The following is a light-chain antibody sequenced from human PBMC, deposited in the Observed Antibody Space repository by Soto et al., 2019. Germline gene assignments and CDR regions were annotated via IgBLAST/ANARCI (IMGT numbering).Light chain of an antibody. V-gene: IGKV2D-29*01. CDR2: DVS. J-gene: IGKJ5*01. CDR1: QSLLYSDGKTY. Sequence: DIVVIQTPLSLSVTPGQPASMSCKSSQSLLYSDGKTYLYWYLQRPGQPPQLLIYDVSNRFSGVPDRFSRSGSGTDFTLNISRVEAEDVGVYYCMQRSHVPITFGQGTRLEI. CDR3: MQRSHVPIT.